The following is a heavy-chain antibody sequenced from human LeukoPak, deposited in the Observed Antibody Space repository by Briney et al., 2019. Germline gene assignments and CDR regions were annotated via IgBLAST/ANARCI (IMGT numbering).Heavy chain of an antibody. D-gene: IGHD3-9*01. CDR3: AKTQLRYFDWPPGAFDI. V-gene: IGHV4-34*01. CDR1: GGSFSGYY. CDR2: INHSGST. J-gene: IGHJ3*02. Sequence: PSETLSLTCAVYGGSFSGYYWSWIRQPPGKGLEWIGEINHSGSTNYNPSLKSRVTISVDTSKNQFSLKLSSVTAADTAVYYCAKTQLRYFDWPPGAFDIWGQGTMVTVSS.